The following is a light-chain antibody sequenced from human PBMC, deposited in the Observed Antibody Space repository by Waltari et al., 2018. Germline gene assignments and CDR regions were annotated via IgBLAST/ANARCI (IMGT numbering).Light chain of an antibody. J-gene: IGLJ3*02. CDR2: DYN. CDR1: SSNIGNNY. CDR3: GTWDSSLSAGV. V-gene: IGLV1-51*01. Sequence: QSVLTQPPSVSAAPGQKVTISCSGSSSNIGNNYVSWYQQLPGTAPTLLIYDYNKRPSGIPDRFSGSRSGTSATLAITGLQTGDEADYYCGTWDSSLSAGVFGGGTRLTVL.